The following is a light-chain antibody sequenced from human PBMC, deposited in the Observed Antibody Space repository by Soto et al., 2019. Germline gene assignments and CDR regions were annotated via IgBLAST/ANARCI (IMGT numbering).Light chain of an antibody. CDR2: GAS. V-gene: IGKV3-20*01. CDR3: QQYGSSPRT. CDR1: QSVANRY. Sequence: DIVLTQSPGTLSLSPGERATLFCRASQSVANRYLAWYQQKPAQAPRLLIYGASSRATGIPDRFSGTGSGTDFTLTISRLEPEDFAVDYCQQYGSSPRTFGQGTRVEI. J-gene: IGKJ1*01.